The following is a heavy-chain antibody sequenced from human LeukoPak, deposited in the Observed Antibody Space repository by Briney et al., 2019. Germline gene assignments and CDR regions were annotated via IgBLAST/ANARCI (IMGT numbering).Heavy chain of an antibody. CDR3: ARYSGNYGLDY. Sequence: VGSLRLSCAASGFTFSNYVIHWVRQPPGKGLEWVSLIRYDGSSKYYADSVRGRFTISRDNSKNTLYLQMNSLRAEDTAVYYCARYSGNYGLDYWGQGTLVTVSS. CDR1: GFTFSNYV. V-gene: IGHV3-30*02. J-gene: IGHJ4*02. CDR2: IRYDGSSK. D-gene: IGHD4-17*01.